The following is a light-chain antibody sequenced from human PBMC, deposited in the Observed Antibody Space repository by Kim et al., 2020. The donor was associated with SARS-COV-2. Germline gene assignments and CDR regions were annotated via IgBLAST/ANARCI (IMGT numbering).Light chain of an antibody. CDR2: ATS. CDR1: QGVSSSY. Sequence: LSPGEKAPHSCTANQGVSSSYSAGCQQNRGQAPRLLICATSIGATGIPDRYSGGVSETDFTLPNSRLAPKDFAVYFCQQYGTLPYTFGQGTKLEI. J-gene: IGKJ2*01. V-gene: IGKV3-20*01. CDR3: QQYGTLPYT.